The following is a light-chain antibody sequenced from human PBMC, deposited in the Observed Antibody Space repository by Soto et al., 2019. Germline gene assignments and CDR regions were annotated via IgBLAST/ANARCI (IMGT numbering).Light chain of an antibody. CDR3: QQYGSSRFT. CDR1: QSVSSKY. J-gene: IGKJ3*01. Sequence: EIVLTQSPGTLSLSPGERATLSCRASQSVSSKYLAWYQQKPDQAPRVLIYGTSIRASGVPERFSGGGSGTDFILTITRLEPEDFAVYYCQQYGSSRFTFGPGTKVDFK. V-gene: IGKV3-20*01. CDR2: GTS.